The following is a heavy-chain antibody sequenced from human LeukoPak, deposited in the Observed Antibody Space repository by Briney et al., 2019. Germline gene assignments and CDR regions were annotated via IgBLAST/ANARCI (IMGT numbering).Heavy chain of an antibody. V-gene: IGHV3-23*01. Sequence: GGSLRLSCTASGFTFSTCSMSWVRQAPGKGLVWVSAISGSGGSTYYADSVKGRFTISRDNSKNTLYLQMNSLRAEDTAVYYCAKGRGYSGYDCFDYWGQGTLVTVSS. CDR2: ISGSGGST. J-gene: IGHJ4*02. CDR3: AKGRGYSGYDCFDY. D-gene: IGHD5-12*01. CDR1: GFTFSTCS.